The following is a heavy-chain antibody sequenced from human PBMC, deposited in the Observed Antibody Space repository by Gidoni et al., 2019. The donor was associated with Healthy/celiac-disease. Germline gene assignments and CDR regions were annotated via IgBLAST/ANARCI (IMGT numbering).Heavy chain of an antibody. J-gene: IGHJ6*02. D-gene: IGHD2-8*01. Sequence: LYLTCTVSGGSVSSGDYYWSWIRQPPGKGLEWIGYIYYSGSTYYNPSLKSRVTISVDTSKNPFSLKLSSLTAADTAVYYCSRANFGYAYYYYYYCIDVWGQGTTVTVSS. CDR1: GGSVSSGDYY. CDR2: IYYSGST. CDR3: SRANFGYAYYYYYYCIDV. V-gene: IGHV4-30-4*01.